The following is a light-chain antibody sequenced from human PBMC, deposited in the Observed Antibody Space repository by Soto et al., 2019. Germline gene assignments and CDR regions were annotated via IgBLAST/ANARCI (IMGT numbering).Light chain of an antibody. CDR2: GAS. Sequence: EIVLTQSPATLSLSPGERATLSCRASQSVGSSYLAWYQQKPGQAPRILIFGASGRATGIPDRFSGSGSGTDFTLTISRLEPADFGVYYCQQYGSSHTFGQGTRL. CDR3: QQYGSSHT. J-gene: IGKJ5*01. V-gene: IGKV3-20*01. CDR1: QSVGSSY.